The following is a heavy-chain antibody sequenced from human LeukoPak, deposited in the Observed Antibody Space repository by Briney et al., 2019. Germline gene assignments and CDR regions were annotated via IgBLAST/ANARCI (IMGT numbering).Heavy chain of an antibody. CDR3: ARDRERYCSGGSCFWFDP. CDR1: GYTFTSYG. J-gene: IGHJ5*02. D-gene: IGHD2-15*01. Sequence: VASVKVSCKASGYTFTSYGISWVRQAPGQGLEWMGWISAYNGNTNYAQKLQGRVTMTTDTSTSTAYMELRSLRSEDTAVYYCARDRERYCSGGSCFWFDPWGQGTLVTVSS. CDR2: ISAYNGNT. V-gene: IGHV1-18*01.